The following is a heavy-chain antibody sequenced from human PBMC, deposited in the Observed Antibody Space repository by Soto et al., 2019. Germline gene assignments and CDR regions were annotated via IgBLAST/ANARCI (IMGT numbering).Heavy chain of an antibody. V-gene: IGHV1-18*01. CDR2: ISAYNDDR. Sequence: GPEVKKPGASVKVSYKASGYSFSDYGVTWVRQSPGQGLQWMGWISAYNDDRNYAQNFQDRITMTTDTSTSTAYVELRSLRSDDTAVYFCGRARSAAMVTSDYWGQGTLFTVSS. CDR3: GRARSAAMVTSDY. CDR1: GYSFSDYG. J-gene: IGHJ4*01. D-gene: IGHD5-18*01.